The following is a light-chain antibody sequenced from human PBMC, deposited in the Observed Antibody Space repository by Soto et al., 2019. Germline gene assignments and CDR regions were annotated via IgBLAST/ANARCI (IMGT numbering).Light chain of an antibody. Sequence: VLTQSPGTLSLSPGERATLSCRASQSVSSYLAWYQQKPGQAPRLLIYDASNRATGIPARFSGSGSGTDFTLTISSLEPEDFAVYYCQQRSNWPPKVTFGPGTKVDIK. CDR1: QSVSSY. J-gene: IGKJ3*01. CDR2: DAS. V-gene: IGKV3-11*01. CDR3: QQRSNWPPKVT.